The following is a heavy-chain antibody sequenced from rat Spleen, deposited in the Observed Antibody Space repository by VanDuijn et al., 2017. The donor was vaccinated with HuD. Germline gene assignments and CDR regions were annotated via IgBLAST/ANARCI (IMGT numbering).Heavy chain of an antibody. CDR1: GFTFSDYG. J-gene: IGHJ2*01. V-gene: IGHV5-29*01. Sequence: EVQLVESGGGLVQPGRSLKLSCAASGFTFSDYGVAWVRQAPTKGLEWVASISYDGSSIYYRDSVKGRFTISRDNAKSTLYLQMDSLRSEDTATYYCTTGAYSGDYWGQGVMVTVSS. CDR3: TTGAYSGDY. D-gene: IGHD1-1*01. CDR2: ISYDGSSI.